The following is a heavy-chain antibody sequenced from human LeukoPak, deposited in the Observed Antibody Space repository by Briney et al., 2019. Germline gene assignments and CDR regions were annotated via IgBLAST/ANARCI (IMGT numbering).Heavy chain of an antibody. CDR1: GFTFSSYE. CDR2: SSSSGSTI. D-gene: IGHD3-3*01. Sequence: PGGSLRLSCAASGFTFSSYEMNWVRQAPGKGLEWVSYSSSSGSTIYYADSVKGRFTISRDNAKNSLFLQMNSLRAEDTAVYYCARDYLTNDFWSAYWNYWGQGTLVTVSS. V-gene: IGHV3-48*03. J-gene: IGHJ4*02. CDR3: ARDYLTNDFWSAYWNY.